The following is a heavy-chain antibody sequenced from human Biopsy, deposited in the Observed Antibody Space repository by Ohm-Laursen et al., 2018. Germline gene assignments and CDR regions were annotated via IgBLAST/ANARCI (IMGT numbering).Heavy chain of an antibody. CDR1: GFTFDDSA. J-gene: IGHJ6*02. V-gene: IGHV3-9*01. Sequence: SLRLSCSASGFTFDDSAMHWVRQAPGKGLEWVSGISWNSGYIGYADSVKGRFTVSRDNAKKSLYLQMNTLTAADTAVYFCAKGGSSYGFGSFNIFHKYATDVRGQGTTVTVYS. D-gene: IGHD3-10*01. CDR3: AKGGSSYGFGSFNIFHKYATDV. CDR2: ISWNSGYI.